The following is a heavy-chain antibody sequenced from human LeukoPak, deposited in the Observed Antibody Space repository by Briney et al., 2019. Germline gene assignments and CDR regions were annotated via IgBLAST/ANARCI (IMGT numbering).Heavy chain of an antibody. Sequence: QSGGSLRLSCAASGFTFSSYATSWVRQAPGKGLEWVSAISGSGGSTYYADSVKGRFTISRDNSKNTLYLQMNSLRAEDTAVYYCAKCYDSSGYLLDYYYMDVWGKGTTVTVSS. D-gene: IGHD3-22*01. CDR1: GFTFSSYA. V-gene: IGHV3-23*01. CDR2: ISGSGGST. CDR3: AKCYDSSGYLLDYYYMDV. J-gene: IGHJ6*03.